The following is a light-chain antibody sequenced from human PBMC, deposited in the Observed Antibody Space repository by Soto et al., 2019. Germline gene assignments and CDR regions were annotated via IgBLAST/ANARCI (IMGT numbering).Light chain of an antibody. CDR3: HRYSSLAT. CDR2: KAS. CDR1: QSISSW. V-gene: IGKV1-5*03. Sequence: DIQMTQSPSTLSASVGDRVTITCRASQSISSWLTWYQQKAGQAPKLLIYKASIVETGVPSRFSGSGSGTEFTLTISSLQADDSATYYCHRYSSLATFGQGTRVEIK. J-gene: IGKJ1*01.